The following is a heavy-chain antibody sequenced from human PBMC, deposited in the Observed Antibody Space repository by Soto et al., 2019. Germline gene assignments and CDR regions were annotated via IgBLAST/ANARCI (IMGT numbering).Heavy chain of an antibody. D-gene: IGHD7-27*01. CDR1: GYTFTSYD. J-gene: IGHJ6*03. CDR2: MNPNSGNT. V-gene: IGHV1-8*01. CDR3: ARGASWDYYYYYYMDV. Sequence: QVQLVQSGAEVKKPGASVKVSCKASGYTFTSYDINWVRQATGQGLEWMGWMNPNSGNTGYAQKFQGRVTMTRNTSINTAYMELSSLRSEDTAVYYCARGASWDYYYYYYMDVWGKGTTVTVSS.